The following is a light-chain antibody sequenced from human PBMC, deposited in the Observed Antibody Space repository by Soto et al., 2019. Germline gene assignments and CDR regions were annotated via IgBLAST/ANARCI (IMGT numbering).Light chain of an antibody. CDR3: AAWDDSLYCRV. CDR1: RSNIGSNP. J-gene: IGLJ1*01. V-gene: IGLV1-44*01. CDR2: SNN. Sequence: QSVLTQPPSASGTPGQRVTISCSGSRSNIGSNPVNWYQQLPGTAPKLLIDSNNQRPSGVPDRFSGSRSGTSASLAISGLQSVDEADYYCAAWDDSLYCRVFGSGTRLTV.